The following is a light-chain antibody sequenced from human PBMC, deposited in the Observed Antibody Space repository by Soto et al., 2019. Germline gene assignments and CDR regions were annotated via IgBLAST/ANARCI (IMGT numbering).Light chain of an antibody. CDR3: QAWDNSVV. Sequence: SYELTQPPSVSVSPGQTATMTCSGDKLGSKYVCWYQQKPGQFPVLVIYDDTKRPSGIPERFSGSNSGNTATLTISGTQAMDEADYYCQAWDNSVVFGGGTKLTVL. V-gene: IGLV3-1*01. CDR2: DDT. CDR1: KLGSKY. J-gene: IGLJ2*01.